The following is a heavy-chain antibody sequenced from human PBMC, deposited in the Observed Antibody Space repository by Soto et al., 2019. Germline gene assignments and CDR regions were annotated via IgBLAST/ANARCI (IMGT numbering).Heavy chain of an antibody. V-gene: IGHV1-24*01. CDR1: GYAHNDLS. CDR2: FDPEDGET. Sequence: CEDRGYAHNDLSWWWARQDQGKGLEWMGGFDPEDGETIYAQKFQGRVTMTEDTSTDTAYMELSSLRSEDTAVYYCATDLSSPKYSSSSVNAFDIWGQGTMVTVSS. J-gene: IGHJ3*02. D-gene: IGHD6-6*01. CDR3: ATDLSSPKYSSSSVNAFDI.